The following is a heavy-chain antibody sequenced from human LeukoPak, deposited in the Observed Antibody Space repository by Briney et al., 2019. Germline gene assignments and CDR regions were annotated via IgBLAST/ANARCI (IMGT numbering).Heavy chain of an antibody. D-gene: IGHD3-10*01. V-gene: IGHV4-59*08. Sequence: SETLSLTCTVSGGSISTYYLSWIRQPPGKGLEWIGYIYYSGSTNYNPSLKSRVTISVDTTKNQFSLNLTSVTAADTAVYYCATAGGSGSYFAFDYWGQGTLVTVSS. CDR1: GGSISTYY. CDR3: ATAGGSGSYFAFDY. J-gene: IGHJ4*02. CDR2: IYYSGST.